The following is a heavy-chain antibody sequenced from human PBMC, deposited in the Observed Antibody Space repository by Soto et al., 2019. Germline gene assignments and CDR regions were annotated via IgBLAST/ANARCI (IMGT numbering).Heavy chain of an antibody. CDR3: ASTPGRLYESGSYYYDY. J-gene: IGHJ4*02. CDR1: GGSISSSSYY. V-gene: IGHV4-39*01. CDR2: IYYSGST. Sequence: QLQLQESGPGLVKPSETLSLTCTVSGGSISSSSYYWGWIRQPPGKGLEWIGSIYYSGSTYYNPSLKSRVTRSVGTSTNQCALKLSSVTAADTAVYYCASTPGRLYESGSYYYDYWGQGTLVTVSS. D-gene: IGHD1-26*01.